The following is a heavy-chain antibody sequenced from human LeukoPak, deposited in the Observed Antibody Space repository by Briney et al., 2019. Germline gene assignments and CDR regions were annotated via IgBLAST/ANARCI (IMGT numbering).Heavy chain of an antibody. CDR2: INPNSGGT. CDR3: ARDQTTVTTTSHYFYGMDV. Sequence: ASVKVSCKASGYTFTGYYVNWLRQAPGQGLEWMGWINPNSGGTNYAQKFQGRVTMTRDTSISTTYMELSSLTSDDTAVYYCARDQTTVTTTSHYFYGMDVSGQGTTVTVSS. CDR1: GYTFTGYY. V-gene: IGHV1-2*02. D-gene: IGHD4-17*01. J-gene: IGHJ6*02.